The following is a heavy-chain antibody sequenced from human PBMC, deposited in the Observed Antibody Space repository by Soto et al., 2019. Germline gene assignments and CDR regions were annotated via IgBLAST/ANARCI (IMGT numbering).Heavy chain of an antibody. J-gene: IGHJ6*02. CDR3: ARAKAAAGTSYYYYGMDV. CDR1: GDSVSSNSAA. V-gene: IGHV6-1*01. CDR2: TYYRSKWYN. Sequence: QSQTLSLTCAISGDSVSSNSAAWNWIRQSPSRGLEWLGRTYYRSKWYNDYAVSVKSRITINPDTSKNQFSLQLNSVTPEDTAVYYCARAKAAAGTSYYYYGMDVWGQGTTVTVSS. D-gene: IGHD6-13*01.